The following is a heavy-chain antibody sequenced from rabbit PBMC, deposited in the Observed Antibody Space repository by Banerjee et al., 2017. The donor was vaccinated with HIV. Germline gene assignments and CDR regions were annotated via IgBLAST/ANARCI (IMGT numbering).Heavy chain of an antibody. CDR3: ARGAYASSGFGL. D-gene: IGHD1-1*01. CDR2: IYTSSGTT. V-gene: IGHV1S45*01. Sequence: QEQLVESGGGLVQPGGSLKLSCTASGFSFSSGYDMCWVRQAPGKGLEWIGCIYTSSGTTYYASWAKGRFTISKTSSTTVTLQMTSLTAADTATYFCARGAYASSGFGLWGPGTLVTVS. CDR1: GFSFSSGYD. J-gene: IGHJ6*01.